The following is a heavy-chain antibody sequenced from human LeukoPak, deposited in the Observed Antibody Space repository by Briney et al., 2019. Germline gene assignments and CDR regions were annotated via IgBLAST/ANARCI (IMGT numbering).Heavy chain of an antibody. CDR1: GFTFSGYG. Sequence: GGSLRLSCAASGFTFSGYGMHWVRQAPGKGLEWVAFIRHDGSNKYYADSVGGRFTISRDNSKNTLFLQVSSLRAEDTAVYYCARDTSMVIDYWGQGTLVTVSS. D-gene: IGHD5-18*01. V-gene: IGHV3-30*02. J-gene: IGHJ4*02. CDR2: IRHDGSNK. CDR3: ARDTSMVIDY.